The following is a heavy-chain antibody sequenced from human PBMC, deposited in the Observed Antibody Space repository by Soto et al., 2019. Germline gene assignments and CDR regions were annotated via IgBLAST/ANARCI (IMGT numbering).Heavy chain of an antibody. CDR1: GGGLSNYG. J-gene: IGHJ6*02. V-gene: IGHV1-69*13. CDR2: IIPVFGTA. CDR3: ARGDATKIVVTTYYAMDV. D-gene: IGHD3-9*01. Sequence: GASVKVSCKASGGGLSNYGISWVRQAPGQGLEWMGGIIPVFGTANYAQKFQGRVTITADESTSIVYMDVTSLRSEDTAVYYCARGDATKIVVTTYYAMDVWGQGTTVTVSS.